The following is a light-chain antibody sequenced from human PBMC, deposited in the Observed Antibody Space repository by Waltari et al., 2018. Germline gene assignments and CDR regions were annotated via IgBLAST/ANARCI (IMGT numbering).Light chain of an antibody. CDR1: SSDIGGYNC. J-gene: IGLJ2*01. Sequence: QSALTQPPSASGSPGQSVTISCTGTSSDIGGYNCFSWYQQHPGKAPKLMISDVTKRPSGVPDRFSGSKSGNTAYLTVSGLQAEDEADYYCNSYAGTNTMVFGGGTKLTVL. CDR3: NSYAGTNTMV. V-gene: IGLV2-8*01. CDR2: DVT.